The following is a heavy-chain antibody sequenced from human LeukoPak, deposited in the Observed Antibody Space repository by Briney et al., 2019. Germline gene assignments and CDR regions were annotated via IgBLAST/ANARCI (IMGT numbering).Heavy chain of an antibody. CDR3: ALGVYYYGMDV. CDR2: IYYSGST. Sequence: SETLSLTCTVSGGSISSYYWSWIRQPSGKGLEWIGYIYYSGSTNYNPSLKSRVTISVDTSMNQFSLKLSSVTAADTAVYYCALGVYYYGMDVWGQGTTVTVSS. J-gene: IGHJ6*02. V-gene: IGHV4-59*08. CDR1: GGSISSYY.